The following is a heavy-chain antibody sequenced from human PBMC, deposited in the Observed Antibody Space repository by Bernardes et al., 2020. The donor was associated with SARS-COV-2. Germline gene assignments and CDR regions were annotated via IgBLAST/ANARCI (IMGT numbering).Heavy chain of an antibody. Sequence: GGSLRLSCAASGFTFNSYGMHWVRQAPGKGLEWVAVISYDGSNKYYADSVKGRFTISRDNSKNTLYLQMNSLRAEDTSVYYCAKPSYSGTTSPEATSDYWGQGTLVTVSS. D-gene: IGHD1-7*01. CDR1: GFTFNSYG. J-gene: IGHJ4*02. CDR3: AKPSYSGTTSPEATSDY. CDR2: ISYDGSNK. V-gene: IGHV3-30*18.